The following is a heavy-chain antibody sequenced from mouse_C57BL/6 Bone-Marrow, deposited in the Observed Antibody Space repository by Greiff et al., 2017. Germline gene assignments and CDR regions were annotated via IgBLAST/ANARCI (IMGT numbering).Heavy chain of an antibody. J-gene: IGHJ1*03. CDR3: ARDRGYYYGSSWYFDV. V-gene: IGHV5-16*01. CDR2: INYDGSST. CDR1: GFTFSDYY. D-gene: IGHD1-1*01. Sequence: EVMLVESEGGLVQPGSSMKLSCTASGFTFSDYYMAWVRQVPEKGLEWVANINYDGSSTYYLDSLKSRFIISRDNAKNILYLQMSSLKSEDTATYYCARDRGYYYGSSWYFDVWGTGTTVTVSS.